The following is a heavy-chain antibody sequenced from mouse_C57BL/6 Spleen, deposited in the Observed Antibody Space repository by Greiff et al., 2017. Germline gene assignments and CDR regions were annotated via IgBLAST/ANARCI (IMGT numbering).Heavy chain of an antibody. CDR3: TRGGYSNFAY. CDR2: IDPETGGT. D-gene: IGHD2-5*01. V-gene: IGHV1-15*01. J-gene: IGHJ3*01. CDR1: GYTFTDYE. Sequence: VKLQQSGAELVRPGASVTLSCKASGYTFTDYEMHWVKQTPVHGLEWIGAIDPETGGTAYNQKFKGKAIVTADKSSSTAYMELRSLTSEDSAVYYCTRGGYSNFAYWGQGTLVTVSA.